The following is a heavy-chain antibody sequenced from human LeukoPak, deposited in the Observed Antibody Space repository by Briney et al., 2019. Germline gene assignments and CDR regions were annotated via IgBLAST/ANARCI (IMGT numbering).Heavy chain of an antibody. J-gene: IGHJ5*02. V-gene: IGHV3-74*01. CDR1: GFTFSSYW. Sequence: GSLRLSCAASGFTFSSYWMQWVRQAPGKGLVWVSRINSDGSSASYADSVKGRFTISRDNAKNTLYLQMNSLRAEDTAVYYCAKLLSGYCSRTSCLNWFDPWGQRTLVTVSS. CDR2: INSDGSSA. D-gene: IGHD2-2*01. CDR3: AKLLSGYCSRTSCLNWFDP.